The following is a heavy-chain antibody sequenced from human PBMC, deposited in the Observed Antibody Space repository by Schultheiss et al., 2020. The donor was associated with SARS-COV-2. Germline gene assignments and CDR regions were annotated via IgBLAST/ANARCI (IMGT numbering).Heavy chain of an antibody. Sequence: SETLSLTCTVSGGSISSYYWSWIRQPPGKGLEWIGYIYYSGSTNYNPSLKSRVTISVDTSKNQFSLKLSSVTAADTAVYYCARIAVAGDYYYYGMDVWCQGTTVTV. CDR3: ARIAVAGDYYYYGMDV. CDR1: GGSISSYY. D-gene: IGHD6-19*01. V-gene: IGHV4-59*01. J-gene: IGHJ6*02. CDR2: IYYSGST.